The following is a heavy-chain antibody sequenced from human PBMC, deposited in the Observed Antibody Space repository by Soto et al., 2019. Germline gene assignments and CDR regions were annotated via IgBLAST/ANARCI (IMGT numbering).Heavy chain of an antibody. CDR1: GDTITSIYY. CDR3: ATHVEGGFWSGSAAGPNWFDP. CDR2: IYYSGST. D-gene: IGHD3-3*01. Sequence: SETLSLPSIVSGDTITSIYYWGWIRQPPGRGREGIGSIYYSGSTYYNPSRKSRVTISVDTSKNQFSLKLSSVTAADTAVYYCATHVEGGFWSGSAAGPNWFDPWGQGTLVTASS. J-gene: IGHJ5*02. V-gene: IGHV4-39*01.